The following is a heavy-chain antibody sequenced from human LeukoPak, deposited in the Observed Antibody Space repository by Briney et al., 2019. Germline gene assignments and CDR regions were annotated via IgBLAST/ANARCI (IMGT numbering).Heavy chain of an antibody. CDR1: DGSISDYY. V-gene: IGHV4-59*12. CDR3: ARRPRWLFPDY. CDR2: VYHTGTT. J-gene: IGHJ4*02. D-gene: IGHD3-22*01. Sequence: SETLSLTCSVSDGSISDYYWNWIRQSPDKGLEWIGYVYHTGTTYYSPSLKSRVTILLDTSKNQFSLKLSSVTAADTAVYYCARRPRWLFPDYWGQGTLVTVSS.